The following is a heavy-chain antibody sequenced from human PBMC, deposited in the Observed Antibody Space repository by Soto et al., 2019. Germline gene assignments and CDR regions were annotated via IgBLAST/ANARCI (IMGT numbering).Heavy chain of an antibody. CDR3: ARGNSSSSAAFDY. Sequence: QVQLVESGGGVVQPGNSLRLSCAASGFTFSSYAMHWVRQAPGKGLEWVSIISYDGRNKYYADSVKGRFTISRDNSKNTLYLKMNSLRAEDAAVYYCARGNSSSSAAFDYWGQGTLVTVSS. J-gene: IGHJ4*02. D-gene: IGHD6-13*01. CDR1: GFTFSSYA. CDR2: ISYDGRNK. V-gene: IGHV3-30*04.